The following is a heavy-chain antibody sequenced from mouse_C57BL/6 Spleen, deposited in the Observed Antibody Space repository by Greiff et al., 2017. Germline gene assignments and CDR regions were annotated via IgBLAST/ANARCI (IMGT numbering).Heavy chain of an antibody. D-gene: IGHD1-1*01. CDR3: ARDRDYGSSPFDY. J-gene: IGHJ2*01. V-gene: IGHV3-6*01. CDR2: ISYDGSN. Sequence: EVKVEESGPGLVKPSQSLSLTCSVTGYSITSGYYWNWIRQFPGNKLEWMGYISYDGSNNYNPSLKNRISITRDTSKNQFFLKLNSVTTEDTATYYCARDRDYGSSPFDYWGQGTTLTVSS. CDR1: GYSITSGYY.